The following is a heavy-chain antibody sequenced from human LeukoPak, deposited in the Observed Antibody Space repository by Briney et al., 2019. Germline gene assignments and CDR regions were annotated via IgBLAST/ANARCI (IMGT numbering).Heavy chain of an antibody. V-gene: IGHV1-69*13. CDR1: GGTFSSYA. D-gene: IGHD6-13*01. CDR3: ARDQDGAAGT. CDR2: IIPIFGTA. J-gene: IGHJ4*02. Sequence: GASVKVSCKASGGTFSSYAISWVRQAPGQGLEWMGGIIPIFGTANYAQEFQGRVTITADESTSTAYMELSSLRSEDTAVYYCARDQDGAAGTWGQGTLVTVSS.